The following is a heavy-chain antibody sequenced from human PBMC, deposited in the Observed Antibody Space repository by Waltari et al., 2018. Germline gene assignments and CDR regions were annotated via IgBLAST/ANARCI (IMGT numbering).Heavy chain of an antibody. D-gene: IGHD3-22*01. CDR3: AREPSPDSSGYFYYYMDV. V-gene: IGHV3-74*01. CDR1: GFPFSRSW. J-gene: IGHJ6*03. Sequence: EVQLVESGGGLVQPGGSLRLSCSASGFPFSRSWIHLVRQVPGKGLVWVSRINSDGSGTIYADSVKGRFTISRDNAKNTLYLQLNSLRVEDTAVYYCAREPSPDSSGYFYYYMDVWGKGTTVTVSS. CDR2: INSDGSGT.